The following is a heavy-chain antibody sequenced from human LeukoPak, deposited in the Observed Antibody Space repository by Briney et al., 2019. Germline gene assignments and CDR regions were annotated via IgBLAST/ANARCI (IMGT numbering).Heavy chain of an antibody. CDR2: ISGSGGST. CDR3: AKVVYGDYVDY. CDR1: GFTFSSYA. V-gene: IGHV3-23*01. J-gene: IGHJ4*02. D-gene: IGHD4-17*01. Sequence: GGSPRLSCAASGFTFSSYAMSWVRQAPGKGLEWVSAISGSGGSTYYADSVKGRFTISRDNSKNTLYLQMNSLRAEDTAVYCCAKVVYGDYVDYWGQGTLVTVSS.